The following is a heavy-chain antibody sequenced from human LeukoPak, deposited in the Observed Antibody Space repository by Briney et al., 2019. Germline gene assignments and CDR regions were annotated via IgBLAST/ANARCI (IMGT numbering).Heavy chain of an antibody. CDR2: IYTSGST. CDR1: GGSISSGSYY. D-gene: IGHD4-23*01. V-gene: IGHV4-61*02. Sequence: PSETLSLTCTVSGGSISSGSYYWSWIRQPAGKGLEWIGRIYTSGSTNYNPSLKSRVTISVDTSKNQFSLKLSSVTAADTAVYYCASHPRWVAKYYLDYWGQGTLVTVSS. J-gene: IGHJ4*02. CDR3: ASHPRWVAKYYLDY.